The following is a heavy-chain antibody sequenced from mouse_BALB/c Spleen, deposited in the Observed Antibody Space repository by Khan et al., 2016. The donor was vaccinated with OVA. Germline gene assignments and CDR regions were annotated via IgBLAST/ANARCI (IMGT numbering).Heavy chain of an antibody. V-gene: IGHV1-9*01. J-gene: IGHJ2*01. Sequence: QVQLKQSGAELMKPGASVKISCKATGYTFSNYWIEWVKQRPGHGLEWIGEFLPGSGNATYTERFKGKATFASDASSNTAFMQLSSLTSEDAAVYFCARVKYCSRDYFDSWGQGTILTVSS. CDR2: FLPGSGNA. CDR1: GYTFSNYW. D-gene: IGHD1-1*01. CDR3: ARVKYCSRDYFDS.